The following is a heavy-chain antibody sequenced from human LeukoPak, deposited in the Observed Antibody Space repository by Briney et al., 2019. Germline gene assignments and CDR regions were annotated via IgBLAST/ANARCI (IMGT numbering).Heavy chain of an antibody. Sequence: GGSLRLSCAASGFTFSSYGMHWVRQAPGEGLEWVAFIRYDGTNEYNAAVKGRFTVSRDNSKNTLYLQMNSLRGDDTAVYYCAKEGPDYSVAAGLEYWGQGTLVTVSS. CDR2: IRYDGTNE. V-gene: IGHV3-30*02. CDR3: AKEGPDYSVAAGLEY. J-gene: IGHJ4*02. D-gene: IGHD6-13*01. CDR1: GFTFSSYG.